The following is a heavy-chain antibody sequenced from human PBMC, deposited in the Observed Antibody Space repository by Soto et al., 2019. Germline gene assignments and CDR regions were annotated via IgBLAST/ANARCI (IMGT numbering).Heavy chain of an antibody. CDR2: ISYDGSNK. Sequence: LRLSCAASEFTFSSYSMHWVRQAPGRGLEWVAVISYDGSNKYYADSVKGRFTISRDNSRNTLYLQMNSLRAEDTAVYYCARGRGYDILTASYGLDVWGQGTTVTVSS. J-gene: IGHJ6*02. V-gene: IGHV3-30-3*01. CDR1: EFTFSSYS. CDR3: ARGRGYDILTASYGLDV. D-gene: IGHD3-9*01.